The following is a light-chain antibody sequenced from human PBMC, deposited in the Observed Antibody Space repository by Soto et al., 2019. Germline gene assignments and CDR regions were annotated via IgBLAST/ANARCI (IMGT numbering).Light chain of an antibody. CDR2: EVT. J-gene: IGLJ3*02. CDR3: SSYAASNPFYCV. Sequence: QSALTQPPSASGSPGQSVTISCTGTSSDGGGYNYVSWYQQYPGRAPKLMIYEVTKRPSGVPDRFSCSKSGNTASMTVSGLQAEDEAEYYCSSYAASNPFYCVFGGGTKLTGL. CDR1: SSDGGGYNY. V-gene: IGLV2-8*01.